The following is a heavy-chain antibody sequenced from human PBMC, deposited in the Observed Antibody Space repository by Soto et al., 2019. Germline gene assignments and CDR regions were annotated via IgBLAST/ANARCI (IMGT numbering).Heavy chain of an antibody. CDR2: INPNSGGT. CDR3: ARDLGDYDYIWWSYRFGYFDF. V-gene: IGHV1-2*04. CDR1: GYTFTGYY. D-gene: IGHD3-16*01. J-gene: IGHJ4*02. Sequence: ASVKVSCKASGYTFTGYYMHWVRQAPGQGLEWMGWINPNSGGTNYAQKFQGWVTMTRDTSISTAYMELSRLRSDDTAVYYCARDLGDYDYIWWSYRFGYFDFWGKGTLVSVSS.